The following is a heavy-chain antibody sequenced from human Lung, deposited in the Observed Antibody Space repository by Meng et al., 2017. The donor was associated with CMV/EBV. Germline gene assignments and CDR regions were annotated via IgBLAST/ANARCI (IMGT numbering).Heavy chain of an antibody. V-gene: IGHV1-69*05. CDR2: IIPIFGTA. Sequence: XVXVSXXASGGTFSSYAISWVRQAPGQGLEWMGGIIPIFGTANYAQKFQGRVTITTDESTSTAYMELSSLRSEDTAVYYCARGWLGGYDYYYYGMDVWGQGTXVTVSS. CDR3: ARGWLGGYDYYYYGMDV. D-gene: IGHD5-12*01. J-gene: IGHJ6*02. CDR1: GGTFSSYA.